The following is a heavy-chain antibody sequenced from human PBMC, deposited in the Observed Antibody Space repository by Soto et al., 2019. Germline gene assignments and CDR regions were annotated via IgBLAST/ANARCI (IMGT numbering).Heavy chain of an antibody. CDR3: AKDRGSDWPLWSLSYYFDY. D-gene: IGHD5-18*01. J-gene: IGHJ4*02. CDR1: EFTFRSYW. Sequence: EVQLVDSGGGLVQPGGSLRLSCAASEFTFRSYWMHWVRQSPGKGLVWVSRISGDGSSTTYADSVRGRFTISRDNAKNTVYLQMNSLRAEDTAVYYCAKDRGSDWPLWSLSYYFDYWGQGTLVTVSS. CDR2: ISGDGSST. V-gene: IGHV3-74*01.